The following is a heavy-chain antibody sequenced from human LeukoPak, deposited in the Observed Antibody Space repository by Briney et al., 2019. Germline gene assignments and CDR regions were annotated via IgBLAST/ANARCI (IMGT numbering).Heavy chain of an antibody. CDR1: GGSISSYY. CDR3: ARDRGDDYSPFFDY. J-gene: IGHJ4*02. CDR2: IYYSGST. V-gene: IGHV4-59*01. Sequence: PSENLSLTCTVSGGSISSYYWSWIRQPPGKGLEWIGYIYYSGSTNYNPSLKSRVTISVDTSKNQFSLKLSSVTAADTAVYYCARDRGDDYSPFFDYWGQGTLVTVSS. D-gene: IGHD4-11*01.